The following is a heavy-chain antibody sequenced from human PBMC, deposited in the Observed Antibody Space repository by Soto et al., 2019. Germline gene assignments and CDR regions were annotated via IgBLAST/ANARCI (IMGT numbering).Heavy chain of an antibody. Sequence: QVQLVQSGAEVKKPGASVKVSCKASGYTFTNYGINWVRQAPGQGLEWLGWVSAYNGERRYAQRVQARVIMTTDTATTTAYMALRSLRSDDTAVYYCSRGTSIPASGDYWGQVPLVTVSS. CDR1: GYTFTNYG. CDR2: VSAYNGER. J-gene: IGHJ4*01. CDR3: SRGTSIPASGDY. D-gene: IGHD6-6*01. V-gene: IGHV1-18*01.